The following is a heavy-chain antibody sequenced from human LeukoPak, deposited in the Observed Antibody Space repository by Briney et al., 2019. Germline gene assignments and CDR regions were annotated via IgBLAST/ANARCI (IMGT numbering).Heavy chain of an antibody. CDR3: ASMTDGGTTLDC. D-gene: IGHD4-17*01. V-gene: IGHV3-30*04. J-gene: IGHJ4*02. CDR2: ISYDGRNK. Sequence: PGGSLRLSCAASGFAFSSYAMHWVRQAPGKGLEWVAVISYDGRNKYYADSVKGRITISRDNSKNTLFLQMNSLRGEDTAVYYCASMTDGGTTLDCWGQGTLVTVSS. CDR1: GFAFSSYA.